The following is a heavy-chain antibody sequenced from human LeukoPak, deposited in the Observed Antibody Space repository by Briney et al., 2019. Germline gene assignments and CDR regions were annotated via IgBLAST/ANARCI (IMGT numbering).Heavy chain of an antibody. Sequence: PSETLSLTCTVSGGSISSSSYYWGWIRQPPGKGLEWVSAISGSGGSTYYADSVKGRFTISRDNSKNTLYLQMNSLRAEDTAVYYCATVWFGELLRVYWGQGTLVTVSS. V-gene: IGHV3-23*01. CDR1: GGSISSSSYY. CDR3: ATVWFGELLRVY. CDR2: ISGSGGST. J-gene: IGHJ4*02. D-gene: IGHD3-10*01.